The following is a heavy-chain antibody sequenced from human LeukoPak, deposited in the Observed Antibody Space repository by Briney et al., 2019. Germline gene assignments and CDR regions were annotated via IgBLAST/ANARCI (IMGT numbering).Heavy chain of an antibody. CDR3: ARDYGDY. J-gene: IGHJ4*02. V-gene: IGHV3-9*01. Sequence: GGSLRLSCAASGFTFDDYAMHWVRQAPGKGLEWVSGISWNSGSIGYADSVKGRFTISRDNAKDSLYLQMNSLRAEDTALYYCARDYGDYWGQGTLVTVSS. CDR2: ISWNSGSI. CDR1: GFTFDDYA.